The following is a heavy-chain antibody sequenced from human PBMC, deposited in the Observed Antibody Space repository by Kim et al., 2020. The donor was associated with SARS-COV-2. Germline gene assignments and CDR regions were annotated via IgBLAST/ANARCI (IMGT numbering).Heavy chain of an antibody. CDR1: GFTFSSYA. Sequence: GGSLRLSCAASGFTFSSYAMSWVRQAPGKGLEWVSGVSGGGVSTYYADSVKGRFTISRDNSKNTLYLQMNSLRAEDTAVYYCAKGPRSLDWLLPFHYWGQGTLVTVSS. CDR2: VSGGGVST. V-gene: IGHV3-23*01. J-gene: IGHJ4*02. D-gene: IGHD3-9*01. CDR3: AKGPRSLDWLLPFHY.